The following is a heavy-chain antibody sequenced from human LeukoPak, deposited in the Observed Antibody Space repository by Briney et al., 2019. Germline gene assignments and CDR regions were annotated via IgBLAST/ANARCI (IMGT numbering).Heavy chain of an antibody. Sequence: PGGSLRLSCTASGFTFCSYEMNWVRQAPGKGLEWVSYISTSGSNMYYADSMKGRFTISRDNANNSLYLQMNSLRAEDTAVYYCASETGENAFDIWGQGTMVTVSS. CDR1: GFTFCSYE. CDR2: ISTSGSNM. D-gene: IGHD7-27*01. V-gene: IGHV3-48*03. J-gene: IGHJ3*02. CDR3: ASETGENAFDI.